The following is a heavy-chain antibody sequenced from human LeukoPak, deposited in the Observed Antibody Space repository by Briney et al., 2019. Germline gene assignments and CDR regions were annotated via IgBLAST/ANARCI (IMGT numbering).Heavy chain of an antibody. Sequence: SETLSLTCTVSGASISSYYWSWIRQPPGKGLEWIGYIYYTGGTNYNPSLKSRVTISADTSKNQFSLTPNSVTSADTAVYYCARCRYSSSPDFEFWGQGSLVTVSS. J-gene: IGHJ4*02. V-gene: IGHV4-59*01. CDR1: GASISSYY. CDR3: ARCRYSSSPDFEF. D-gene: IGHD6-13*01. CDR2: IYYTGGT.